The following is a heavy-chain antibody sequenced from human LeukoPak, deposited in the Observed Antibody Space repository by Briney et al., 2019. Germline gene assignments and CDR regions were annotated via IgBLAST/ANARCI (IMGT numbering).Heavy chain of an antibody. D-gene: IGHD6-19*01. Sequence: EASVTVSCTASGYTFTSYGISWVRQAPGQGLEWMGWISAYNGNTNYAQKLQGRVTMTTDTSTSTAYMELRSLRSDDTAVYYCARDEIGSSGWFFWFDPWGQGTLVTVSS. J-gene: IGHJ5*02. CDR1: GYTFTSYG. CDR3: ARDEIGSSGWFFWFDP. V-gene: IGHV1-18*01. CDR2: ISAYNGNT.